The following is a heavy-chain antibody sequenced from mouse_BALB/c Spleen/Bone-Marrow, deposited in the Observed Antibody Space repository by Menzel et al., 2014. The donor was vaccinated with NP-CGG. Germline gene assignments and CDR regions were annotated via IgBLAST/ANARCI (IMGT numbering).Heavy chain of an antibody. CDR1: GFNIKDTY. D-gene: IGHD4-1*01. CDR2: IDPANGYT. V-gene: IGHV14-3*02. Sequence: VQLQQSGAELVKPGASVKLSCTASGFNIKDTYMNWVKQRAEQGLEWIGRIDPANGYTEYDPKFQGKATIIADTSSNTAPLQLGSLTSEDTAVYYCATLTGTFDYWAQGTTLTVSS. CDR3: ATLTGTFDY. J-gene: IGHJ2*01.